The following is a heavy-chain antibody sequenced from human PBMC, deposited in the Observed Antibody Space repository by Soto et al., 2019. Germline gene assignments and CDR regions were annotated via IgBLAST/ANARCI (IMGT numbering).Heavy chain of an antibody. CDR3: ARSQGSSTSLEIYYYYYYGMDV. CDR2: VIPISGTA. J-gene: IGHJ6*02. CDR1: GGTFSSYA. V-gene: IGHV1-69*01. Sequence: QVQLVQSGAEVKKPGSALKVSCKASGGTFSSYAISWVRQAPGQGLEWRGGVIPISGTANYAQKVQGRVTITVDESTSTAYMEMRRLRSEATAVYYWARSQGSSTSLEIYYYYYYGMDVWGQGTTVTVSS. D-gene: IGHD2-2*01.